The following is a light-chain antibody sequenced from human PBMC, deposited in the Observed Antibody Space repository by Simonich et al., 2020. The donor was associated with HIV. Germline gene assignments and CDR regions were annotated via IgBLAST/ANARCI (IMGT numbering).Light chain of an antibody. CDR2: WAS. V-gene: IGKV4-1*01. Sequence: DIVMTQFPDSLAVSLGERATINFKSSQSLLYSSNNKNSLVWYQQKQGQPPKLLIYWASTRESGVPDRFSGSGSGTDFTLTISSLQAEDVAVYYCQQSYSTPYTFGQGTKLEIK. J-gene: IGKJ2*01. CDR3: QQSYSTPYT. CDR1: QSLLYSSNNKNS.